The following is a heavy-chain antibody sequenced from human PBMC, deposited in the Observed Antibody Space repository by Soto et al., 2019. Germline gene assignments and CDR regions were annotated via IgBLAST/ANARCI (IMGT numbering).Heavy chain of an antibody. D-gene: IGHD3-22*01. Sequence: TLSLTCAVSGGSISSGGYSWSWIRQPPGKGLEWIGYIYHSGSTYYNPSLKSRVTISLDTSKNQFSLNLSSVTAADTAVYYCARQDTSSGYLVEWRQGSMV. CDR3: ARQDTSSGYLVE. V-gene: IGHV4-30-2*01. J-gene: IGHJ4*01. CDR1: GGSISSGGYS. CDR2: IYHSGST.